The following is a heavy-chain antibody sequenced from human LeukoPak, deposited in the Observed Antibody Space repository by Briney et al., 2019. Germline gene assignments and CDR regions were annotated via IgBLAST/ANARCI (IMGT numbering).Heavy chain of an antibody. Sequence: HGESLKISCKGSGYSFTSYWISWVRQMPGKGLEWMGRIDPSDSYTNYSPSFEGHVTISADKSISAAYLQWSSLKASDIATYYCARHYGAAGDFDYWGQGTLVTVSS. CDR1: GYSFTSYW. CDR2: IDPSDSYT. V-gene: IGHV5-10-1*01. J-gene: IGHJ4*02. CDR3: ARHYGAAGDFDY. D-gene: IGHD6-13*01.